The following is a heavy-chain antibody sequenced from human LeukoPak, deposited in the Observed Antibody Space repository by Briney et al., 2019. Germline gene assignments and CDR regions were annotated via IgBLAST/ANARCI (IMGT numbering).Heavy chain of an antibody. Sequence: GGSLRLSCAASGFTFSSYWMNWARQAPGKGLEWVASINHNGNVNYYVDSVKGRFTISRDNPKNSLYLQMSNLRAEDTAVYFCVRGGGLDVWGQGATVTVSS. CDR3: VRGGGLDV. J-gene: IGHJ6*02. V-gene: IGHV3-7*03. D-gene: IGHD3-16*01. CDR1: GFTFSSYW. CDR2: INHNGNVN.